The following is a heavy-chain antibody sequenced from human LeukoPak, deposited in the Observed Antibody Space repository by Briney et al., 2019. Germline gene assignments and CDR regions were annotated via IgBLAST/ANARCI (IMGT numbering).Heavy chain of an antibody. V-gene: IGHV3-15*01. J-gene: IGHJ6*04. D-gene: IGHD6-13*01. CDR2: IKSKTDGRTT. Sequence: GGSLRLSCAASGFTFSHAWMSWVRQAPGKGLEWVGHIKSKTDGRTTDYAAPVKGRFTISRDDSKNTLYLQMNSLKTDDTAVYYCTTAHSSSWYRAYYYYYGMDVWGKGTTVTVSS. CDR3: TTAHSSSWYRAYYYYYGMDV. CDR1: GFTFSHAW.